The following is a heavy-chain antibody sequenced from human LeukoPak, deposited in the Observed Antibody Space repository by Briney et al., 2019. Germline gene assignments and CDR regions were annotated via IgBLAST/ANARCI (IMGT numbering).Heavy chain of an antibody. CDR1: GGSISSGGYY. Sequence: SETLSLTCTVSGGSISSGGYYWSWIRQHPGKGLEWIGYIYYSGSTNYNPSLKSRVTISVDTSKNQLSLKLSSVTAADTAVYYCARDLSYRYSSSWTFDYWGQGTLVTVSS. CDR2: IYYSGST. CDR3: ARDLSYRYSSSWTFDY. J-gene: IGHJ4*02. V-gene: IGHV4-61*08. D-gene: IGHD6-13*01.